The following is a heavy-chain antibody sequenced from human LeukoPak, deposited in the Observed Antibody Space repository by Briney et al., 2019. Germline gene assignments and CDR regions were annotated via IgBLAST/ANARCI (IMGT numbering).Heavy chain of an antibody. CDR2: IYYSGST. J-gene: IGHJ4*02. V-gene: IGHV4-59*01. D-gene: IGHD5-18*01. CDR1: GGSISSYY. Sequence: SETLSLTCTVSGGSISSYYWSWIRQPPGKGLEWIGYIYYSGSTNYNPSLKSRVTISVDTSKNQFSLKLSSATAADTAVYYCARVGYSYGPHFDYWGQGTLVTVSS. CDR3: ARVGYSYGPHFDY.